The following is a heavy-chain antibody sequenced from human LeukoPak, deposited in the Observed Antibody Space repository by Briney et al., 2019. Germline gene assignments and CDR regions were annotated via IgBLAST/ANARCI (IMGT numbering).Heavy chain of an antibody. Sequence: PLGSLRLSCAASGLTVSSNYMSWVRQAPGKGLEWVSVIYSGGNTDYADSVKGRFTISRDNSKNTLYLQMNSLRAEDTAVYYCARDLWCGADCYGTFDIWGPGKMVCVSS. J-gene: IGHJ3*02. CDR2: IYSGGNT. CDR3: ARDLWCGADCYGTFDI. CDR1: GLTVSSNY. V-gene: IGHV3-53*01. D-gene: IGHD2-21*02.